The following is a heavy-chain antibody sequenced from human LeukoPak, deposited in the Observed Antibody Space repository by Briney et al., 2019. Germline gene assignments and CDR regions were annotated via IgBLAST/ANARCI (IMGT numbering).Heavy chain of an antibody. CDR2: INSDGSTT. CDR1: GFTLSSYW. Sequence: PGGSLRLSCAASGFTLSSYWMHWVRQAPGKGLVWVSRINSDGSTTNYADSVKGRFTISRDNAKNTLYLQMDSLRAGDTAVYYCARGPGYSSSWYGTDLWGQGALVTVSS. V-gene: IGHV3-74*01. J-gene: IGHJ5*02. D-gene: IGHD6-13*01. CDR3: ARGPGYSSSWYGTDL.